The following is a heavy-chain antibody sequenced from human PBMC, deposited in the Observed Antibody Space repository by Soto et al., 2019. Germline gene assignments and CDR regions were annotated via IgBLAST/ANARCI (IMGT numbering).Heavy chain of an antibody. D-gene: IGHD3-22*01. J-gene: IGHJ4*02. CDR2: IYHSGSS. V-gene: IGHV4-4*02. CDR3: ARSFDGSGYYYGY. CDR1: GGSISSSFW. Sequence: VQLQESGPGLVKSSGTLSLTCAVSGGSISSSFWWTWVRQPPGKGLEWIGEIYHSGSSNHNPSLESRVTISVDKSKNQFSLKLSSVTAADTAVYYCARSFDGSGYYYGYWGQGSLVTVSS.